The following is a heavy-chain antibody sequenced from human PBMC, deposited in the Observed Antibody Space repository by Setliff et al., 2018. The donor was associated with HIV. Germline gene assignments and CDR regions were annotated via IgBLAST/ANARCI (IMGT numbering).Heavy chain of an antibody. CDR3: AKGLSAFPPHGGFDK. Sequence: GGSLRLSCAASGFTFRSYAMSWVRQAPGKGLEWVSLISGSGISTHYAYSVKGRFSMSRDNSKNTLSLQMNSLRAEDTAVYYCAKGLSAFPPHGGFDKWGQGTMVTVS. J-gene: IGHJ3*02. D-gene: IGHD3-3*02. V-gene: IGHV3-23*01. CDR2: ISGSGIST. CDR1: GFTFRSYA.